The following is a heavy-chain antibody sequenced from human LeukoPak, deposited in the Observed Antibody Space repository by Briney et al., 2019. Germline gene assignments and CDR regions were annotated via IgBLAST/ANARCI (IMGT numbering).Heavy chain of an antibody. D-gene: IGHD2-2*03. V-gene: IGHV4-39*01. CDR3: ARRSGYCSSTSCPYYYYYMDV. CDR2: IYYSGST. CDR1: GGSISSSSYY. Sequence: PSETLSLTCTVSGGSISSSSYYWGWIRQPPGKGLEWIGSIYYSGSTYYNPSLKSRVTISVDTSKNQFSLKLSSVTAADTAVYYCARRSGYCSSTSCPYYYYYMDVWGKGTTVTVSS. J-gene: IGHJ6*03.